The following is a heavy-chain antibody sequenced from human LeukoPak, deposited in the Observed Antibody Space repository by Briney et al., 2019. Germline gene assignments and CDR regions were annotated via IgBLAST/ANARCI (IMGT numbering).Heavy chain of an antibody. CDR3: ARPQWDYSNWFDP. CDR2: ISSSGSTI. V-gene: IGHV3-11*04. Sequence: PGGSLRLSCAASGFTFSDYYMSWIRQAPGKGLEWVSYISSSGSTIYYADSVKGRFTISRDNAKNSLYLQMNSLRAEDTAVYYCARPQWDYSNWFDPWGQGTLVTVSS. D-gene: IGHD1-7*01. J-gene: IGHJ5*02. CDR1: GFTFSDYY.